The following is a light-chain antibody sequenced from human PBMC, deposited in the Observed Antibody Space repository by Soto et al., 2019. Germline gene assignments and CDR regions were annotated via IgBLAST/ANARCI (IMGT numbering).Light chain of an antibody. J-gene: IGKJ1*01. Sequence: DIQMPQSPSTLSASVGDRVTITCRASQSISSWLAWYQQKPGKAPKLLTYKASSLESGVPSRFSGSGSGTEFTLTISSLQPDDFATYYCQQYNSYSGTFGQGTKVDIK. CDR2: KAS. V-gene: IGKV1-5*03. CDR1: QSISSW. CDR3: QQYNSYSGT.